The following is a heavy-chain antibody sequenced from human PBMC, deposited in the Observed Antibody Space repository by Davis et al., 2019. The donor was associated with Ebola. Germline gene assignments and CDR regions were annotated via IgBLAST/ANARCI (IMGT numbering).Heavy chain of an antibody. CDR2: IYYSGNT. V-gene: IGHV4-59*12. J-gene: IGHJ6*02. Sequence: SETLSLTCAVYGGSFSGYYWSWIRQPPGKGLEWIGYIYYSGNTNYNPSLKSRVTISVDTSKNQFSLKLSSVTAADTAVYYCATRREDFGVVITSYYYGMDVWGQGTTVTVSS. CDR1: GGSFSGYY. CDR3: ATRREDFGVVITSYYYGMDV. D-gene: IGHD3-3*01.